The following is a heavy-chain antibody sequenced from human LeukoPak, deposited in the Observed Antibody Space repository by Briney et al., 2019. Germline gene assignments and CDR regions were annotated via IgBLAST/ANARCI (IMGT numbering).Heavy chain of an antibody. CDR2: IWYDGSNK. D-gene: IGHD1-20*01. CDR3: ARVSITGTTYYYYGMGV. CDR1: GFTFSSYG. J-gene: IGHJ6*02. Sequence: GGSLRLSCAASGFTFSSYGMHWVRQAPGKGLEWVAVIWYDGSNKYYADSVKGRFTISRDNSKNTLYLQMNSLRAEDTAVYYCARVSITGTTYYYYGMGVWGQGTTVTVSS. V-gene: IGHV3-33*01.